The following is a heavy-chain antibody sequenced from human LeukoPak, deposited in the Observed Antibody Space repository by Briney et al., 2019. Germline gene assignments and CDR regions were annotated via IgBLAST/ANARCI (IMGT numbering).Heavy chain of an antibody. J-gene: IGHJ4*02. CDR2: IYWNDDK. Sequence: SGPTLVKPTQTLTLTCTFSGFSLSASGVGVGWIRQPPGKALEWLALIYWNDDKRYSPSLKSRLTITKDTSKNQVVLTMTNMDPVDTATYYCAHSNSFYSWSGYSYYFDYWGQGTLVTVSS. D-gene: IGHD3-3*01. CDR1: GFSLSASGVG. V-gene: IGHV2-5*01. CDR3: AHSNSFYSWSGYSYYFDY.